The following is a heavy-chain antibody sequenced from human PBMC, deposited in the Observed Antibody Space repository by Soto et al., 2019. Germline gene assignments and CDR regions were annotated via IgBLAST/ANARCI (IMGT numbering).Heavy chain of an antibody. V-gene: IGHV3-33*01. J-gene: IGHJ4*02. CDR2: IWYDGSNK. D-gene: IGHD6-13*01. CDR3: ARPVDGSSWPDY. CDR1: GFTFSSYG. Sequence: RRLSCAASGFTFSSYGMHWVRQAPGKGLEWVAVIWYDGSNKYYADSVKGRFTISRDNSKNTLYLQMNSLRAEDTAVYYCARPVDGSSWPDYWGQGTLVTVSS.